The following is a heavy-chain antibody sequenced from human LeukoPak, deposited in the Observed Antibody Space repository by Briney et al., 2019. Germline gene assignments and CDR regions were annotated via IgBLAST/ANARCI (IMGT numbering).Heavy chain of an antibody. D-gene: IGHD3-3*01. CDR1: GSTFSDYF. CDR3: ARGLNDSWTGENY. J-gene: IGHJ4*02. CDR2: IYYSGST. V-gene: IGHV4-34*01. Sequence: PGGSLRLSCTSSGSTFSDYFMSWIRQAPGKGLEWIGSIYYSGSTNYNPSLKSRVTISLDTSKSQFSLKVRYVTAADTAVYYCARGLNDSWTGENYWGQGTLVTVSS.